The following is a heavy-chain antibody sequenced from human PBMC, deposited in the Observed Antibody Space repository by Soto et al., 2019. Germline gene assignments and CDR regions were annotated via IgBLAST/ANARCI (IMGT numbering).Heavy chain of an antibody. CDR1: GVTFSSYA. V-gene: IGHV1-69*13. CDR2: IIPIFGTA. Sequence: SVKVSCKASGVTFSSYAISWVRQAPGQGLEWMGGIIPIFGTANYAQKFQGRVTITADESTSTAYMELSSLRSEDTAVYYCASGRQVAALYNWFDPWGQGTLVTVSS. D-gene: IGHD2-15*01. CDR3: ASGRQVAALYNWFDP. J-gene: IGHJ5*02.